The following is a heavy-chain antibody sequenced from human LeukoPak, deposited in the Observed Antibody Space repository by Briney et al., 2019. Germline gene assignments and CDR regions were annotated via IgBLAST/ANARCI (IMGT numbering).Heavy chain of an antibody. D-gene: IGHD1-26*01. J-gene: IGHJ6*02. CDR2: INPNSGST. CDR1: GYTFTGYY. CDR3: ARDLGVVDLLIKGATGYYYYGMDV. Sequence: ASVKVSCKASGYTFTGYYMHWVRQAPGQGLEWMGWINPNSGSTSYAQKFQGRVTMTRDTSTSTVYMELSSLRSEDTAVYYCARDLGVVDLLIKGATGYYYYGMDVWGQGTTVTVSS. V-gene: IGHV1-46*01.